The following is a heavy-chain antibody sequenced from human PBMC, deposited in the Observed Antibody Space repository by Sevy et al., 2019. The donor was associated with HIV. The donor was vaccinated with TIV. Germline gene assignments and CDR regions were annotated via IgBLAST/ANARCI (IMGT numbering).Heavy chain of an antibody. CDR3: AKPREQGYYYGMDV. J-gene: IGHJ6*02. CDR2: IRYDGGNK. Sequence: GGSLRLSCAASGFPFSSYDMNWVRQAPGKGLEWVAFIRYDGGNKYYADSVKGRFTISRDNSKNTLYLQMKSLRGEDTAVYYCAKPREQGYYYGMDVWGQGTTVTVSS. CDR1: GFPFSSYD. D-gene: IGHD1-26*01. V-gene: IGHV3-30*02.